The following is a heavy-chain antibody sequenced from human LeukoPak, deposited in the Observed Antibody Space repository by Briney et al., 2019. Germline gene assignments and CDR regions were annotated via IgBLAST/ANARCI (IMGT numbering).Heavy chain of an antibody. D-gene: IGHD2-21*02. Sequence: GGSLRLSCVASGFIFSSYEMNWVRQAPGKGLEWVSYISSGDTTIYYADSVKGRFTISRDNAKNSLYLQMNSLRVEDTAMYYCARDGLRRPPTPYCGGDCPLDYWGQGTLVSVSS. CDR2: ISSGDTTI. J-gene: IGHJ4*02. V-gene: IGHV3-48*03. CDR3: ARDGLRRPPTPYCGGDCPLDY. CDR1: GFIFSSYE.